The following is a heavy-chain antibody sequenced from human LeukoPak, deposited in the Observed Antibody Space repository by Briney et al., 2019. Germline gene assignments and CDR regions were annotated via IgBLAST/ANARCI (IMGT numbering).Heavy chain of an antibody. D-gene: IGHD2-2*02. V-gene: IGHV4-30-2*01. CDR2: ISHSGST. J-gene: IGHJ4*02. Sequence: SLTLSLTCAVSGDSISSGTYSWTWIRQPSGKGLEWIGFISHSGSTYYNPSLKSRVTMSVDRSENQFSLKLSSVTAADTAVYYCARGLIVPSTIFDYWGQGALVTVSS. CDR3: ARGLIVPSTIFDY. CDR1: GDSISSGTYS.